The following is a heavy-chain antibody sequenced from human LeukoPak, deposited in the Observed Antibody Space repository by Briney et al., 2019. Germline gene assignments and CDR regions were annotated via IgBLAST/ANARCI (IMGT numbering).Heavy chain of an antibody. Sequence: PGGSLRLSCAASGFTFSDYYMSWIRQAPGKGLGWVSYISSSGSTIYYADSVKGRFTISRDNAKNSLYLQMNSLRAEDTAVYYCARVRYSGSYHGDYWGQGTLVTVSS. CDR3: ARVRYSGSYHGDY. D-gene: IGHD1-26*01. CDR1: GFTFSDYY. CDR2: ISSSGSTI. V-gene: IGHV3-11*01. J-gene: IGHJ4*02.